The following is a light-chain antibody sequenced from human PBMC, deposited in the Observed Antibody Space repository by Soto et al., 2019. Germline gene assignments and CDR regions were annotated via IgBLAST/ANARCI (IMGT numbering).Light chain of an antibody. Sequence: ALTQPASVSGFPGQSITISCTGTSSDVGGYNYVSWYQQHPGRAPKLMIYEVSNRPSGFSNRFSGSKSGNTASLTISGLQAEDEADYYCSSYTSSSTLDVFGTGTKVTVL. CDR2: EVS. V-gene: IGLV2-14*01. CDR3: SSYTSSSTLDV. J-gene: IGLJ1*01. CDR1: SSDVGGYNY.